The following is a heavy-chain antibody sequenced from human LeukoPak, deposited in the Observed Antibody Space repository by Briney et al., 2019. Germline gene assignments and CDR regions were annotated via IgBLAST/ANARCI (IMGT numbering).Heavy chain of an antibody. CDR1: GGSISSSSYY. J-gene: IGHJ5*02. CDR3: AGSPIVVVPAAILGNWFDP. D-gene: IGHD2-2*02. CDR2: IYYSGST. V-gene: IGHV4-39*01. Sequence: PSETLSLTCTVSGGSISSSSYYWGWIRQPPGKGLEWIGSIYYSGSTYYNPSLMSRVTISVDTSKNQFSLKLSSVTAADTAVYYCAGSPIVVVPAAILGNWFDPWGQGTLVTVSS.